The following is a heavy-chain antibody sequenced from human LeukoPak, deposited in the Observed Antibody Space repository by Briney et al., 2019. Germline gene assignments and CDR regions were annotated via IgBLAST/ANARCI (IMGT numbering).Heavy chain of an antibody. D-gene: IGHD1-20*01. CDR3: ARVGPYNLYY. CDR2: ISYDGSNK. CDR1: GFTFSSYG. V-gene: IGHV3-30*03. J-gene: IGHJ4*02. Sequence: GGSLRLSCAASGFTFSSYGMHWVRQAPGKGLEWVAVISYDGSNKYYADSVKGRFTISRDNSKNTLYLQMNSLRAEDTAVYYCARVGPYNLYYWGQGTLVTVSS.